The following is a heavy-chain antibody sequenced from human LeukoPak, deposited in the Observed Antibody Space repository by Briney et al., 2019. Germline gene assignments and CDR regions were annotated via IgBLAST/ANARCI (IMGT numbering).Heavy chain of an antibody. Sequence: RASVKVSCKASGYTFTSYYMHWVRQAPGQGLEWMGIINPSGGSTSYAQKFQGRVTMTRDTSTSTVYMGLSSLRSEDTAVYYCASIAVAGTLFDYWGQGTLVTVSS. CDR3: ASIAVAGTLFDY. CDR1: GYTFTSYY. V-gene: IGHV1-46*01. CDR2: INPSGGST. J-gene: IGHJ4*02. D-gene: IGHD6-19*01.